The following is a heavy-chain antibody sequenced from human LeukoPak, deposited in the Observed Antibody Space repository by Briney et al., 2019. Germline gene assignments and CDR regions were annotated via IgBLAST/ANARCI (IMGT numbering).Heavy chain of an antibody. D-gene: IGHD2-2*02. CDR3: ARGARGARLKWGNIVVVPAAIRGDY. J-gene: IGHJ4*02. CDR2: MNPNSGNT. Sequence: ASVKVSCKASGYTFTSYDINWVRQATGQGLEWIGWMNPNSGNTGYAQKFQGRVTITRNTSISTAYMELSSLRSEDTAVYYCARGARGARLKWGNIVVVPAAIRGDYWGQGTLVTVSS. CDR1: GYTFTSYD. V-gene: IGHV1-8*03.